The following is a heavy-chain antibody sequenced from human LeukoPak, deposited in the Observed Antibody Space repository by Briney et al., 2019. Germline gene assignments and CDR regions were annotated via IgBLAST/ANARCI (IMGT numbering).Heavy chain of an antibody. Sequence: PGGSLRLSCAASGFTVRSHYMSRVRQAPGKELEWVSVIYAGGSTYYADSVKGRFTISRDNSKNTLYLQMNSLRAEDTGVYYCARGGGSWYCDYWGQGTLVTVSS. D-gene: IGHD2-15*01. CDR2: IYAGGST. J-gene: IGHJ4*02. V-gene: IGHV3-66*01. CDR3: ARGGGSWYCDY. CDR1: GFTVRSHY.